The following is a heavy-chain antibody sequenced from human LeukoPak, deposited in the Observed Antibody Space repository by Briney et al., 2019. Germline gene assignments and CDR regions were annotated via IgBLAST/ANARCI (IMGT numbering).Heavy chain of an antibody. CDR2: ISNDGSNK. CDR1: GFTFSSYG. CDR3: ANGRGAFDI. V-gene: IGHV3-30*18. J-gene: IGHJ3*02. Sequence: PGRSLRLSCVASGFTFSSYGTHWVRQAPGKGREWGAVISNDGSNKYYPDSVKGRFTTSRANSQHTLYLQMNSLRAEDTAVYYRANGRGAFDIWGEGTMVTVYS. D-gene: IGHD3-10*01.